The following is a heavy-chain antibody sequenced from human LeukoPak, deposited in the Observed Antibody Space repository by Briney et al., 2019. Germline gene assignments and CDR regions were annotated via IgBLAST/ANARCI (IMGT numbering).Heavy chain of an antibody. CDR2: INHSGST. J-gene: IGHJ5*02. CDR3: ARGPDIVLVPAASGVWFDP. CDR1: GGSFSGYY. D-gene: IGHD2-2*01. Sequence: SETLSLTCAVYGGSFSGYYWSWIRQPPGKGLEWIGEINHSGSTNYNPSLKSRGSISVDTPKNQFSLKLSSVTAADTAVYYCARGPDIVLVPAASGVWFDPWGQGTLVTVSS. V-gene: IGHV4-34*01.